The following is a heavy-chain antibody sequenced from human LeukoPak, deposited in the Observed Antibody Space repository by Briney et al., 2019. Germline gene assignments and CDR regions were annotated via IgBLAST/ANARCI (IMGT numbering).Heavy chain of an antibody. CDR3: ARDGRPLEVAGYEYYFDY. V-gene: IGHV4-4*07. CDR2: IYTSGST. CDR1: GGSISSYY. J-gene: IGHJ4*02. D-gene: IGHD5-12*01. Sequence: SETLSLTCTVSGGSISSYYWSWIRQPAGKGLEWIGRIYTSGSTSYNPSLKSRVTMSVDTSKNQFSLKLSSVTAADTAVYYCARDGRPLEVAGYEYYFDYWGQGTLVTASS.